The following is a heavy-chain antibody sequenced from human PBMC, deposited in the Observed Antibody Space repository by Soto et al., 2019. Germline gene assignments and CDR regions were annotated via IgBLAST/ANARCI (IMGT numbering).Heavy chain of an antibody. CDR1: GYTFTAYG. J-gene: IGHJ6*02. V-gene: IGHV1-2*04. CDR2: ISVHNGKT. Sequence: GASVKVSCKASGYTFTAYGINWVRQAPGQGLEWMAWISVHNGKTNYAQKFQGWVTMTRDTSISTAYMELSRLRSDDTAVYYCAREDGYGMDVWGQGTTVTVSS. CDR3: AREDGYGMDV.